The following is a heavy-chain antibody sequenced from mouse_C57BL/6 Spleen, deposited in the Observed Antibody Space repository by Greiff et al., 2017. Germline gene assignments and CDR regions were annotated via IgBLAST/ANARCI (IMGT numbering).Heavy chain of an antibody. CDR2: IDPSDSYT. CDR3: ARSGAYGRRGGFFGY. J-gene: IGHJ2*01. V-gene: IGHV1-69*01. CDR1: GYSFTSYW. Sequence: VQLQQPGAELVMPGASVKLSCKASGYSFTSYWMHWVKQRPGQGLEWIGEIDPSDSYTNYNQKFKGKSTLTVDKSSSTAYMQLSSLTSEDSAVYYCARSGAYGRRGGFFGYWGQGTTLTVSS. D-gene: IGHD1-1*01.